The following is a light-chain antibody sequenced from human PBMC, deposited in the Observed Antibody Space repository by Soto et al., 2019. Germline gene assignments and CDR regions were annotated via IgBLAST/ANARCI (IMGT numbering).Light chain of an antibody. CDR3: QQANSFPLT. V-gene: IGKV1-12*01. CDR2: AAS. J-gene: IGKJ4*01. Sequence: DIDMTQSPASLSASVKDIVTITCRASHDISSCLAWYQQKPVKAPKLLIYAASSLQSGVPSRFSGSGSGTDFSLTITSLQPEDFASYYCQQANSFPLTFGGGTKVDVK. CDR1: HDISSC.